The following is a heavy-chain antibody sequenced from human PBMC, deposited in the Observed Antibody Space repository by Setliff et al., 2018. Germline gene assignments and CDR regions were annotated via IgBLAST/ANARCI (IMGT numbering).Heavy chain of an antibody. CDR1: GYTFSTYG. D-gene: IGHD7-27*01. J-gene: IGHJ3*01. Sequence: ASVKVSCKASGYTFSTYGVSWVRQAPGQGLEWMGWISAYKGNTNYAQKLQGRITMTTDTSTSTAYMELRSLRSDDTAVYYCARRWETGDQDAFDLWGQGTMVTV. CDR2: ISAYKGNT. V-gene: IGHV1-18*01. CDR3: ARRWETGDQDAFDL.